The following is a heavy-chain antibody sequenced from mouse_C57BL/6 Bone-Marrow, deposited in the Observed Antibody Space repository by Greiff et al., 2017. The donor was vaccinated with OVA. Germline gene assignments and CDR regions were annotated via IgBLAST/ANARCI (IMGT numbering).Heavy chain of an antibody. CDR2: IWSGGST. V-gene: IGHV2-2*01. CDR3: ARKAIYYYGSSGWYFDV. Sequence: QVQLKQSGPGLVQPSQSLSITCTVSGFSLTSYGVHWVRQSPGKGLEWLGVIWSGGSTDYNAAFISRLSISKDNSKSQVFFKMNSLQADDTAIYYCARKAIYYYGSSGWYFDVWGTGTTVTVSS. D-gene: IGHD1-1*01. J-gene: IGHJ1*03. CDR1: GFSLTSYG.